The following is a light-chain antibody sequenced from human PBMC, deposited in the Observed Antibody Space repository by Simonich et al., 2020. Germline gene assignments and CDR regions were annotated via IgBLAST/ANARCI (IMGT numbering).Light chain of an antibody. Sequence: DIVMTQSPDSLAVSLGERATINCTASQSVLYSSNNKNYLAWYQQKPGQPPTLLIYWASTRESGVPDRFSGSGSGTDFTLTISSLQAEDVAVYYCQQYYSTPFTFGPGTKVDIK. CDR2: WAS. CDR3: QQYYSTPFT. V-gene: IGKV4-1*01. CDR1: QSVLYSSNNKNY. J-gene: IGKJ3*01.